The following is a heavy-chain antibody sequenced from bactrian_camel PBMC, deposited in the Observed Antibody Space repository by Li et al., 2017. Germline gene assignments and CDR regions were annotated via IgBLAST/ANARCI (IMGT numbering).Heavy chain of an antibody. J-gene: IGHJ6*01. CDR2: ITTGSGAT. CDR3: AIGLHLEIMGSWADADFEY. Sequence: HVQLVESGGDSVQAGSSLRLSCKYSGWHYTGYCMAWFRQIPGKERERVAAITTGSGATDYADSVKGRFTISHDNAKNMLYLDMNDLRPDDTAMYYCAIGLHLEIMGSWADADFEYWGQGTQVTVS. D-gene: IGHD3*01. CDR1: GWHYTGYC. V-gene: IGHV3S1*01.